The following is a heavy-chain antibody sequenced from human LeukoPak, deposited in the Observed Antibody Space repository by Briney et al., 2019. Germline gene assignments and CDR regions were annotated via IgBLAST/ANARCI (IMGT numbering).Heavy chain of an antibody. Sequence: PSETLSLTCAVYGGSFSGYYWSWIRQPPGKGLEWIGDINHSGSTNYNPSLKSRVTISVDTSKNQFSLKLSSVTAADTAVYYCATRRRYSSSWYINWFDPWGQGTLVTVSS. D-gene: IGHD6-13*01. J-gene: IGHJ5*02. CDR2: INHSGST. V-gene: IGHV4-34*01. CDR1: GGSFSGYY. CDR3: ATRRRYSSSWYINWFDP.